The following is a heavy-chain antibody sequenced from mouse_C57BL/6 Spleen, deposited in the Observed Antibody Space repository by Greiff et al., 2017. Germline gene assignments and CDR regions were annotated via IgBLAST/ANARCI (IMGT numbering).Heavy chain of an antibody. CDR2: IYPGSGST. D-gene: IGHD6-2*01. CDR3: ARCPLWIDYAMDD. CDR1: GYTFTSYW. V-gene: IGHV1-55*01. J-gene: IGHJ4*01. Sequence: QVQLQQPGAELVKPGASVKMSCKASGYTFTSYWITWVKQRPGQGLEWIGDIYPGSGSTNYNEKFKSKATLTVDTSSSTAYMQLSRLTSEDSAVYCCARCPLWIDYAMDDWGQGTSVTVSS.